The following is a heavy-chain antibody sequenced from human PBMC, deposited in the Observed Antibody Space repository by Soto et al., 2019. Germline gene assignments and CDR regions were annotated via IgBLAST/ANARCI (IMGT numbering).Heavy chain of an antibody. V-gene: IGHV1-69*06. CDR1: GGTYP. J-gene: IGHJ3*02. CDR2: IIPMFGTT. CDR3: ARKGAAASWPHGFDM. D-gene: IGHD2-2*01. Sequence: QMQLVQSGAEVKKPGSSVKVSCEASGGTYPISWVRQAPGQGLEWMGRIIPMFGTTNYAQNFQGRVALTPDKSTNTAYLELSSLRSEDTAVYFCARKGAAASWPHGFDMWGQGTMVTVSS.